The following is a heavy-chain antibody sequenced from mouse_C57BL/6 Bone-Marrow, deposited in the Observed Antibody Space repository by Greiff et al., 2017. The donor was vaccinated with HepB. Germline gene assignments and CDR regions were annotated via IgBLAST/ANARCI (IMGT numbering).Heavy chain of an antibody. CDR2: ISYDGSN. CDR3: ARGFPYWYFDV. Sequence: EVKLVESGPGLVKPSQSLSLTCSVTGYSITSGYYWNWIRQFPGNKLEWMGYISYDGSNNYNPSLKNRISITRDTSKNQFFLKLNSVTTEDTATYYCARGFPYWYFDVWGTGTTVTVSS. CDR1: GYSITSGYY. V-gene: IGHV3-6*01. J-gene: IGHJ1*03.